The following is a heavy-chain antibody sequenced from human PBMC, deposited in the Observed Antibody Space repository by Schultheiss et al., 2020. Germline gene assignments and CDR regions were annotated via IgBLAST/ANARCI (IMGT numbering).Heavy chain of an antibody. V-gene: IGHV1-69*13. J-gene: IGHJ6*02. Sequence: SVKVSCKASGYTFTSYGISWVRQAPGQGLEWMGGIIPIFGTANYAQKFQGRVTITADESTSTAYMELSSLRSEDTAVYYCARDFGGDYVPYYYGMDVWGQGTTVTVSS. D-gene: IGHD4-17*01. CDR3: ARDFGGDYVPYYYGMDV. CDR2: IIPIFGTA. CDR1: GYTFTSYG.